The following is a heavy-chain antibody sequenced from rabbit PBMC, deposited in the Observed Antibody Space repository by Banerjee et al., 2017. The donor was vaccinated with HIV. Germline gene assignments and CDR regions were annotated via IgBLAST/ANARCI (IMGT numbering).Heavy chain of an antibody. CDR3: ASVAGSTYYKGFAL. V-gene: IGHV1S40*01. CDR1: GFSFSSSYY. J-gene: IGHJ4*01. Sequence: QSLEESGGDLVQPGASLTLTCTASGFSFSSSYYMCWVRQAPGKGLEWIACIDTGSGSTYYARWAKGRFTISKASSTTVTLQMTSLTAADTATYFCASVAGSTYYKGFALWGPGTLVTVS. CDR2: IDTGSGST. D-gene: IGHD8-1*01.